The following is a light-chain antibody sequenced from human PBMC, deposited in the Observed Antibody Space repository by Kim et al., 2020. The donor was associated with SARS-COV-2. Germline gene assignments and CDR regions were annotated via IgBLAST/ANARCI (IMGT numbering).Light chain of an antibody. CDR1: QTVSSN. Sequence: IVMTQSPATLSVSPGERATLSCRASQTVSSNLAWYQQQPGQAPRLLIYGAYTRATGIPARFSGSGSGTEFTLTISSLQSEDFAVYYCQQYNNWPRTFGGGTKVEIK. CDR3: QQYNNWPRT. V-gene: IGKV3-15*01. J-gene: IGKJ4*01. CDR2: GAY.